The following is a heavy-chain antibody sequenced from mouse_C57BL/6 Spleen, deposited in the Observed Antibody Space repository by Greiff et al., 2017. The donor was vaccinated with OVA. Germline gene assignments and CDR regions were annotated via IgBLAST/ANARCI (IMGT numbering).Heavy chain of an antibody. Sequence: QVQLQQPGAELVRPGSSVKLSCKASGYTFTSYWMHWVKQRPIQGLEWIGNIDPSDSETHYNQKFKDKATLTVDKSSSTAYMQLSSLTSEDSAVYNCARSYDYDGAWFADWGQGTLVTVSA. CDR1: GYTFTSYW. V-gene: IGHV1-52*01. CDR3: ARSYDYDGAWFAD. D-gene: IGHD2-4*01. J-gene: IGHJ3*01. CDR2: IDPSDSET.